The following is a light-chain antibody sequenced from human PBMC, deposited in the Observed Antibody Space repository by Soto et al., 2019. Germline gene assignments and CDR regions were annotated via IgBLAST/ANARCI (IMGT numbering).Light chain of an antibody. Sequence: TQLTPSPSSLSASVGDRVTITCRASQSINNYLNWYQQKPGKAPKLLIYSASNLQSGVPSRFSGSGSGTEFTLTIISLQLEDFATYYCQERYSTMWAFGQGTKVDIK. J-gene: IGKJ1*01. CDR3: QERYSTMWA. CDR1: QSINNY. V-gene: IGKV1-39*01. CDR2: SAS.